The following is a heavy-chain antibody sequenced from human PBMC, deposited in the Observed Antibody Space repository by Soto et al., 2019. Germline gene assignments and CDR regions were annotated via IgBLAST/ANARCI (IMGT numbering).Heavy chain of an antibody. V-gene: IGHV6-1*01. Sequence: SQTLSLTCAISGDSVSSNSAAWNWIRQSPSRGPEWLGRTYYRSRWYNDYAVSVKSRITVNPDTSKNQFSLHLNSVTPEDTAVYYGSGTTSLQWYYMDFWDQGTTVPVAS. CDR2: TYYRSRWYN. J-gene: IGHJ6*03. CDR1: GDSVSSNSAA. CDR3: SGTTSLQWYYMDF. D-gene: IGHD1-7*01.